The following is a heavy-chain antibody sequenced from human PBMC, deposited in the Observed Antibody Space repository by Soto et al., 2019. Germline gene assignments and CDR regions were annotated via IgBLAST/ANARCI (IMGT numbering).Heavy chain of an antibody. D-gene: IGHD6-13*01. V-gene: IGHV3-53*01. J-gene: IGHJ4*02. CDR2: IYSDGNT. Sequence: GGSLRLSCAASGLTVRNNHMSWVRQAPGKGLEWVSVIYSDGNTDYADSVKGRFTISRDNSKNTSYVQMSSLRAADTAVYYCARGRNLAAAGLFDNWGQGTLVTVSS. CDR1: GLTVRNNH. CDR3: ARGRNLAAAGLFDN.